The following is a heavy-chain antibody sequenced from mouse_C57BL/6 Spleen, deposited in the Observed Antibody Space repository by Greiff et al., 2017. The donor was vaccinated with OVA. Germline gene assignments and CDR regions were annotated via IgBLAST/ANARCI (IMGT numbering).Heavy chain of an antibody. CDR1: GYTFTSYW. D-gene: IGHD2-13*01. CDR3: ARCGDYEWCFDV. CDR2: IHPNSGST. V-gene: IGHV1-64*01. Sequence: QVQLQQPGAELVKPGASVKLSCKASGYTFTSYWMHWVKQRPGQGLEWIGMIHPNSGSTNYNEKFKCKATLTVDKSSSTAYMQLSCLTSEDSAGYNGARCGDYEWCFDVWGTGTTVTVSS. J-gene: IGHJ1*03.